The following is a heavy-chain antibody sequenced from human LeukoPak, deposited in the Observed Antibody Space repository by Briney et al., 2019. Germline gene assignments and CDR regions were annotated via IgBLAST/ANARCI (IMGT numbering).Heavy chain of an antibody. CDR2: ISAYNGNT. J-gene: IGHJ5*02. CDR1: GYTFTSYG. V-gene: IGHV1-18*04. CDR3: ARDQDTAMGFRGRTRSFDP. D-gene: IGHD5-18*01. Sequence: GASVKVSCKASGYTFTSYGISWVRQAPGQGLEWMGWISAYNGNTNYAQKLQGRGTMTTDTSTSTAYMELRSLRSDDTAVYYCARDQDTAMGFRGRTRSFDPWGQGTLVTVSS.